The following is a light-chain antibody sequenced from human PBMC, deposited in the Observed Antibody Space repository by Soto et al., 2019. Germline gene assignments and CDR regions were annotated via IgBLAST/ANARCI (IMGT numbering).Light chain of an antibody. V-gene: IGLV2-11*01. CDR1: SSDVGGYNY. Sequence: QSALTQPRSVSGSPGQSVTISCTGTSSDVGGYNYVSWYQQHPGKAPKLMIYDVSKRPSGVPDRFSGSKSGNTASLTISGLQAEDEADSYCCSYAGSYTEVFGGGTKLTVL. CDR2: DVS. J-gene: IGLJ2*01. CDR3: CSYAGSYTEV.